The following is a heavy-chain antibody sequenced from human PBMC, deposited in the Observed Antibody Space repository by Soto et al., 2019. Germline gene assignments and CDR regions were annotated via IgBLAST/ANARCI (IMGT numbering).Heavy chain of an antibody. J-gene: IGHJ5*02. Sequence: SETLSLTCTVSGGSISSYYWSWIRQPPGKGLEWIGYIYYSGSTNYNPSLKSRVTISVDTSKNQFSLKLSSVTAADTAVYYCARGIVGNYDFWSGYYLDWFEPWGQGTLVTVSS. CDR3: ARGIVGNYDFWSGYYLDWFEP. V-gene: IGHV4-59*01. D-gene: IGHD3-3*01. CDR2: IYYSGST. CDR1: GGSISSYY.